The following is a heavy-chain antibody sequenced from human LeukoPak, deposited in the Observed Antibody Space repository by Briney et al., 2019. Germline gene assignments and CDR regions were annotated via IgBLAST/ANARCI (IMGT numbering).Heavy chain of an antibody. CDR1: GYTFTSYY. CDR3: ARVNDILTGDDAFDI. D-gene: IGHD3-9*01. J-gene: IGHJ3*02. Sequence: ASVKVSCKTSGYTFTSYYMHWVRQAPGQGLEWMGIINPRGGSTSYAQKFQGRVTMTRDTSTSTVYMELSSLRSEDTAVYYCARVNDILTGDDAFDIWGQGTMVTVSS. CDR2: INPRGGST. V-gene: IGHV1-46*01.